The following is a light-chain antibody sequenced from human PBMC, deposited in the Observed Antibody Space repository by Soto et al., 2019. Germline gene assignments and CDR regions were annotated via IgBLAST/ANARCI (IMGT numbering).Light chain of an antibody. CDR1: ETITDY. J-gene: IGKJ4*01. CDR3: QQNFSPFVT. CDR2: SAS. Sequence: DIQMTQSPPSLSASVGDRVTITCRASETITDYLNWYQVKPGKAPKLLIHSASLLQPGVPSRFSGSGYGTDFTLTLSGLQHEDSATYYCQQNFSPFVTFGAGTRV. V-gene: IGKV1-39*01.